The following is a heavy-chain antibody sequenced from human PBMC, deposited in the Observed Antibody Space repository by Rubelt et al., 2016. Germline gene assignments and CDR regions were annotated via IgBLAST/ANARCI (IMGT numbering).Heavy chain of an antibody. J-gene: IGHJ4*02. CDR1: GGSFSGYY. Sequence: QVQLQQWGAGLLKPSETLSLTCAVYGGSFSGYYWSWIRQPPGKGLEWIGEINHSGSTNYNPSLKSRVTISVDTSKNQCSLKLSSVTAADTAVYYCARESGSRIFDYWGQGTLVTVSS. D-gene: IGHD2/OR15-2a*01. CDR2: INHSGST. CDR3: ARESGSRIFDY. V-gene: IGHV4-34*01.